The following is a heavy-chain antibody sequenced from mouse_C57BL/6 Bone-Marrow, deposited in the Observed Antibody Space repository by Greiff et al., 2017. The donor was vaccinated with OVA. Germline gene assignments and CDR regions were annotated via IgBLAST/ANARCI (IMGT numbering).Heavy chain of an antibody. Sequence: EVQLVESGGDLVKPGGSLKLSCAASGFTFSSYGMSWVRQTPDKRLEWVATISSGGSYTYYPDSVKGRFTISRDNAKNTLYLQMSSLKSEDTAMYYCARRPLDYAYWYFDVWGTGTTVTVSS. CDR1: GFTFSSYG. V-gene: IGHV5-6*01. J-gene: IGHJ1*03. D-gene: IGHD2-4*01. CDR3: ARRPLDYAYWYFDV. CDR2: ISSGGSYT.